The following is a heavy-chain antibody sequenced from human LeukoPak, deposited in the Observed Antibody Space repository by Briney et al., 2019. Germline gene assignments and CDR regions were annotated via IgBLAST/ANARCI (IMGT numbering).Heavy chain of an antibody. D-gene: IGHD3-9*01. J-gene: IGHJ6*02. V-gene: IGHV3-7*01. CDR1: GFTFSSYW. Sequence: PGGALRLSCAASGFTFSSYWMSWVRQAPGKGLEGVANIKQDGSEKYYVDSVKGRFTISRDNAKNSLYLQMNSLRAEDTAVYYCARDLRITIYKPYYYGMDVWGQGTTVTVSS. CDR3: ARDLRITIYKPYYYGMDV. CDR2: IKQDGSEK.